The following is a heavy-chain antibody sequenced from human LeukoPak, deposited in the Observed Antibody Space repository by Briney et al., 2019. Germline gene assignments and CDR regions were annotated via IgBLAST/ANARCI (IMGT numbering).Heavy chain of an antibody. CDR2: LSGSGITT. CDR3: AKGIYSSGRCYFDY. V-gene: IGHV3-23*01. J-gene: IGHJ4*01. Sequence: GGSLRLSCAASGFTFSSSAMSWVRQAPGKGLEWVSTLSGSGITTYYADSVKGRFTISRDNSKNTLYLQMNSLRAEDTAVYYCAKGIYSSGRCYFDYWGHGTLVTVSS. CDR1: GFTFSSSA. D-gene: IGHD6-19*01.